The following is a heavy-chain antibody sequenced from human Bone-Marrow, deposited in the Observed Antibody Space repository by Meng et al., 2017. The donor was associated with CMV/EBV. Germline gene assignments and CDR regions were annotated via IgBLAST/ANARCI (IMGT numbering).Heavy chain of an antibody. J-gene: IGHJ4*02. V-gene: IGHV3-30-3*01. D-gene: IGHD4/OR15-4a*01. Sequence: GGSLRLSCAASGFTFNSYAMHWVRQAPGEGLEWVALISYDRNNKYYADSVKGRFTISRDNSKNTLYLQMNSLRAEDTAVYYCARDLTSWGQGTLVTVSS. CDR2: ISYDRNNK. CDR3: ARDLTS. CDR1: GFTFNSYA.